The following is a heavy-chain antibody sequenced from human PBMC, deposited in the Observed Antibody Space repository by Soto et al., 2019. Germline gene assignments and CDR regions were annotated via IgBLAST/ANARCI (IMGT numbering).Heavy chain of an antibody. CDR1: GFTFSSYA. D-gene: IGHD2-21*02. V-gene: IGHV3-30-3*01. Sequence: PGGSLRLSCAASGFTFSSYAMHWVRQAPGKGLEWVAVISYDGSNKYYADSVKGRFTISRDNSKNTLYLQMNSLRAEDTAVYYCARDRVIVVVTAPSYWGQGTLVTXS. J-gene: IGHJ4*02. CDR3: ARDRVIVVVTAPSY. CDR2: ISYDGSNK.